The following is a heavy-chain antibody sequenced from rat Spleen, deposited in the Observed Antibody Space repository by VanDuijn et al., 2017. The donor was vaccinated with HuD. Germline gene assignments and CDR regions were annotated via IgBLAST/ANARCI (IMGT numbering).Heavy chain of an antibody. CDR1: GFTFSAYY. CDR2: ITTAGNNT. D-gene: IGHD1-11*01. Sequence: EVQLMESGGGFVQPGRSLKLSCTASGFTFSAYYMAWVRQAPTKGLEWVASITTAGNNTYYRDSVKGRFTISRDDAKSTLSLQMDSLRSEDTATYYCARRHYGYTDYFDYWGQGVMVPVSS. J-gene: IGHJ2*01. V-gene: IGHV5-25*01. CDR3: ARRHYGYTDYFDY.